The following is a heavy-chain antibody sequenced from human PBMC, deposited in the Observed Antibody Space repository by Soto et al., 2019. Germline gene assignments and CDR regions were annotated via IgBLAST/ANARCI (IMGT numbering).Heavy chain of an antibody. D-gene: IGHD3-10*01. V-gene: IGHV4-59*01. Sequence: PSETLSLTCTVSGGSISSYYWSWIRQPPGKGLEWIGYIYYSGSTNYNPSLKSRVTISVDTSKNQFSLKLSSVTAADTAVYYCAREGVGSWFGASGINWFDPWGQGTLVTVSS. CDR3: AREGVGSWFGASGINWFDP. CDR2: IYYSGST. CDR1: GGSISSYY. J-gene: IGHJ5*02.